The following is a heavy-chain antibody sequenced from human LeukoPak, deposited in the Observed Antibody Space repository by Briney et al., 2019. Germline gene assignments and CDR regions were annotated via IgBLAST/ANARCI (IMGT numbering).Heavy chain of an antibody. CDR2: IYYTGST. V-gene: IGHV4-59*12. CDR3: ARVEEGYGSGRRENYFYYYMDV. Sequence: SETLSPTCIVSGGSISSYYWSWIRQPPGKGLEWIGYIYYTGSTTYNPSLKSRVTISVDTSKNQFSLKLSSVTAADTAVYYCARVEEGYGSGRRENYFYYYMDVWGKGTTVTISS. CDR1: GGSISSYY. J-gene: IGHJ6*03. D-gene: IGHD3-10*01.